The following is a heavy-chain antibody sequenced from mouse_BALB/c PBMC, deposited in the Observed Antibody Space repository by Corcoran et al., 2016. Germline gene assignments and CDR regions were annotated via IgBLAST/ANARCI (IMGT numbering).Heavy chain of an antibody. V-gene: IGHV1-9*01. CDR3: ARPISAAYYYAMDY. CDR1: GYTFSDYW. D-gene: IGHD1-2*01. J-gene: IGHJ4*01. CDR2: ILPGSGGT. Sequence: QVQLQQSGAELMKPGASVKISCKATGYTFSDYWIEWVRQRPGHGLEWIGEILPGSGGTHYNEKFKGKATFTSDASSNTAYMQLGSLTSEDSAVYFCARPISAAYYYAMDYWDQGTSVTVSS.